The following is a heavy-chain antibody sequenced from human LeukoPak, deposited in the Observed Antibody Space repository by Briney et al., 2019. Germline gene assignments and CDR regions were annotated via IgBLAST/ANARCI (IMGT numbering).Heavy chain of an antibody. V-gene: IGHV3-9*01. J-gene: IGHJ6*02. CDR2: INWNGGGT. CDR1: GFTFKDYG. CDR3: AKHMRATNTYSFFGLDV. D-gene: IGHD1-26*01. Sequence: PGGSLRLSCAATGFTFKDYGRHWVRQPPGKGLEWVSSINWNGGGTDYADSVKGRFTISRDNAKNSLYLQLSSLRPEDTALYYCAKHMRATNTYSFFGLDVWGQGTTVTVSS.